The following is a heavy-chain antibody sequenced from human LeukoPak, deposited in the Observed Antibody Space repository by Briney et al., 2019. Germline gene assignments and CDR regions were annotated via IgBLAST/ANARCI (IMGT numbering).Heavy chain of an antibody. CDR1: GFPFSSYW. CDR3: ARDRPELEYSSSSLYY. Sequence: PGGSLRLSCVASGFPFSSYWMTWVRQAPGKGLEWVANIKQDGSKKSYVDSVKGRFTISRDNSKNTLYLQMNSLRAEDTAVYYCARDRPELEYSSSSLYYWGQGTLVTVSS. V-gene: IGHV3-7*01. D-gene: IGHD6-6*01. J-gene: IGHJ4*02. CDR2: IKQDGSKK.